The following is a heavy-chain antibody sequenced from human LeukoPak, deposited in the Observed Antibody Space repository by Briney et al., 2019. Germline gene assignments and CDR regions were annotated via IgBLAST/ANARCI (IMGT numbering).Heavy chain of an antibody. CDR3: TRADLYDTSLFFDY. Sequence: SETLSLTCTVSGASIQTNFWSWLRQPPGKGLEWIGYIHHSGNTNYNPSLRSRVTILIDTPTKQFSLRLNSVTAADTALYYCTRADLYDTSLFFDYWGQGILVTVSS. CDR2: IHHSGNT. CDR1: GASIQTNF. J-gene: IGHJ4*02. V-gene: IGHV4-59*01. D-gene: IGHD3-16*01.